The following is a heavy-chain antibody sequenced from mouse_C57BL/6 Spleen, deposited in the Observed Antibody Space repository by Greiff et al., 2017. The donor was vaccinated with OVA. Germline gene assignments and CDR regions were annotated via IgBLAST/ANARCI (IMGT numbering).Heavy chain of an antibody. CDR1: GFTFTDYY. CDR2: IRNKANGYTT. D-gene: IGHD6-1*01. Sequence: DVHLVESGGGLVQPGGSLSLSCAASGFTFTDYYMSWVRQPPGKALEWLGFIRNKANGYTTEYSASVKGRFNISRDNSQSILYLQMNALRAEDSATYYCAKSSDGFDYWGQGTTLTGSS. J-gene: IGHJ2*01. V-gene: IGHV7-3*01. CDR3: AKSSDGFDY.